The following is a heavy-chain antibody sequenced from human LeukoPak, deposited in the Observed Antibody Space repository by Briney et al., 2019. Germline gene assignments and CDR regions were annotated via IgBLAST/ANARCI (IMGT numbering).Heavy chain of an antibody. CDR1: GGSISSGDYY. CDR3: ARDSSSLHLVFDY. Sequence: PSQTLSLTCTVSGGSISSGDYYWSWIRQPPGKGLEWIGYIYYSGSTYYNPSLKSRVTISVDTSKNQFSLKLSSVTAADTAVYYCARDSSSLHLVFDYWGQGTLVTVSS. J-gene: IGHJ4*02. CDR2: IYYSGST. D-gene: IGHD6-13*01. V-gene: IGHV4-30-4*01.